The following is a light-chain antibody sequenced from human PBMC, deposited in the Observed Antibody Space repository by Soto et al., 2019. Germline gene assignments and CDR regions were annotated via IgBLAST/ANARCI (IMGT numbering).Light chain of an antibody. CDR2: KAS. V-gene: IGKV1-5*03. J-gene: IGKJ1*01. Sequence: DIQMTQSPSTLSASVGDRVTITCRASQSISTLLAWYQQEPGKAPKLLIHKASSLQSGVPSRFSGSGSGTDFTLTISSLHPDDFAAYYCQQYNSYSPTFGQGTRVEI. CDR1: QSISTL. CDR3: QQYNSYSPT.